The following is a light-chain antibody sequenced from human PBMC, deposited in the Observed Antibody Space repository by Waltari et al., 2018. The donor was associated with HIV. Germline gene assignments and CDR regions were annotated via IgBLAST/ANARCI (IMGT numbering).Light chain of an antibody. J-gene: IGLJ1*01. CDR1: SNDIGSSNY. CDR3: SSYTSSITYV. V-gene: IGLV2-14*03. CDR2: DVS. Sequence: QSALTQPASVSGSPGQSITISCTWTSNDIGSSNYVSWHQPHPGEAPKLIIHDVSDRPSGISNRFSGSKSGNTASLTISGLQTEDEADYYCSSYTSSITYVFGSGTRVTVL.